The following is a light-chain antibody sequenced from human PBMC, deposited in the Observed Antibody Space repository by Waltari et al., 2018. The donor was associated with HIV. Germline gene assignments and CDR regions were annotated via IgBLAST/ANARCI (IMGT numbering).Light chain of an antibody. CDR3: QQTYGALT. CDR2: AAS. CDR1: QNVVTY. Sequence: DIQVTQSPSSLSASVGDRVTITCRTSQNVVTYLNWYQQKPGQAPKVLIYAASNLQSWVPSRFSCSGSGTKFTLTINSLQPEDSANYYCQQTYGALTFGGGTKVEIK. V-gene: IGKV1-39*01. J-gene: IGKJ4*01.